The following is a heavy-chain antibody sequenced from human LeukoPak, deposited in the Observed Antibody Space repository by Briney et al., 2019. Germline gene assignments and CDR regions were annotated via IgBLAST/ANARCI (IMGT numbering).Heavy chain of an antibody. Sequence: SETLSLTCTVSGGSISSYYWSWIRQPPGKGLEYIGYISYSGSTNYNPSLKNRVTISVDTSKNQFSLKLSSVTAADTAVYYCARHYYDSSVYWILDYWGQGTLVTVSS. J-gene: IGHJ4*02. D-gene: IGHD3-22*01. CDR2: ISYSGST. CDR1: GGSISSYY. CDR3: ARHYYDSSVYWILDY. V-gene: IGHV4-59*01.